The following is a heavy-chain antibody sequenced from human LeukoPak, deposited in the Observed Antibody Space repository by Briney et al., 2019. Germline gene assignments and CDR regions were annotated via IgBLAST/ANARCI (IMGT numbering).Heavy chain of an antibody. J-gene: IGHJ4*02. CDR1: GYTFTSYY. CDR2: INPSDSIT. CDR3: ARGYPLDWNYFDY. D-gene: IGHD3/OR15-3a*01. Sequence: ASVKVSCKASGYTFTSYYMHWVRQAPGQGLEWVGIINPSDSITTYAQRFQGRVTMTRDTSTSTVYMELSSLRPEDSAVYYCARGYPLDWNYFDYWGQGTLVTVSS. V-gene: IGHV1-46*01.